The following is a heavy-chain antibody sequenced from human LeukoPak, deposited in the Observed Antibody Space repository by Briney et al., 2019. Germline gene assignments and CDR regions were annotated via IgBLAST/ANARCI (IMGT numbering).Heavy chain of an antibody. J-gene: IGHJ4*02. CDR1: GFTFSSYG. CDR2: ISFDGRNQ. Sequence: PGSSLRLSCAASGFTFSSYGMHWVRQAPGKGLEWVGVISFDGRNQYNADSVKGRFTISRDNSKNTVYLQMNSLRGDDTAVYYCAKDIYNYVWGSPTYFDDWGQGTLVTVSS. D-gene: IGHD3-16*01. CDR3: AKDIYNYVWGSPTYFDD. V-gene: IGHV3-30*18.